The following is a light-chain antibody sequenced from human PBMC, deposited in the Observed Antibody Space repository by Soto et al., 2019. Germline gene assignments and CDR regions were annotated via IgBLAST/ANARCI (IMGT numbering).Light chain of an antibody. Sequence: ETMMTQSPDTLSVSLGERATLSCRASQSLRSSLAWYQQKPGQAPRLLIYDASTRATGIPARFSGSGSGTDFTLTISSLEAEDFALYYCQQRSKWPVTFGGGTKVDIK. J-gene: IGKJ4*01. CDR3: QQRSKWPVT. V-gene: IGKV3-11*01. CDR2: DAS. CDR1: QSLRSS.